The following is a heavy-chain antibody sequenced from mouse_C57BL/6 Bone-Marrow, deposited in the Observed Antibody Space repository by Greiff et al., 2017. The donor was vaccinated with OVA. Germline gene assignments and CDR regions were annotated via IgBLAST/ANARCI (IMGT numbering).Heavy chain of an antibody. CDR2: IYPGGGYT. CDR1: GYTFTNYW. J-gene: IGHJ3*01. CDR3: ARSAPGGGFAY. D-gene: IGHD4-1*01. Sequence: VKLQQSGAELVRPGTSVKMSCKASGYTFTNYWIGWAKQRPGHGLEWIGDIYPGGGYTNYNEKFKGKATLTADKSSSTAYMQFSSLTSEDSAIYYCARSAPGGGFAYWGQGTLVTVSA. V-gene: IGHV1-63*01.